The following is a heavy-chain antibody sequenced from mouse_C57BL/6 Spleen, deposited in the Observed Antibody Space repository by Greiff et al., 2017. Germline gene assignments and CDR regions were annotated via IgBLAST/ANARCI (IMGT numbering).Heavy chain of an antibody. V-gene: IGHV1-69*01. Sequence: LQQPGAELVMPGASVKLSCKASGYTFTSYWMHWVKQRPGQGLEWIGEIDPSDSYTNYNQKFKGKSTLTVDKSSSTAYMQLSSLTSEDSAVYYCARSRFAYWGQGTLVTVSA. J-gene: IGHJ3*01. CDR1: GYTFTSYW. CDR3: ARSRFAY. CDR2: IDPSDSYT.